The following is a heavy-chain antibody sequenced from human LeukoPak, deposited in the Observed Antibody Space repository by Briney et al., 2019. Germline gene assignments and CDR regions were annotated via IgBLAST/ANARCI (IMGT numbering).Heavy chain of an antibody. J-gene: IGHJ6*03. CDR1: GGSISSYY. V-gene: IGHV4-59*01. CDR2: IYYSGST. Sequence: PSETLSLTCTVSGGSISSYYWSWLRQPPGKGLEGSGYIYYSGSTNYNPSLKSRVTISVDTSKNQFSLKLSSVTAADTAVYYCAGGYYYMDVWGKGTTVTISS. CDR3: AGGYYYMDV.